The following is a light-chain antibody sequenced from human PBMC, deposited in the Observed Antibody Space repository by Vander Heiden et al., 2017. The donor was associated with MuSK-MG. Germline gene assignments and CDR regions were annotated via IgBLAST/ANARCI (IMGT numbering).Light chain of an antibody. CDR2: AAS. CDR3: QLLKGYPRT. Sequence: DMQLTQSPSFPSASVGDRVTITCRASQGISNYSAWYQQKPGKAPKLLIYAASTLQSGVPSRFSGSASATDFTLRISILPPEDFTTYYSQLLKGYPRTFGQGTKVEIK. V-gene: IGKV1-9*01. J-gene: IGKJ1*01. CDR1: QGISNY.